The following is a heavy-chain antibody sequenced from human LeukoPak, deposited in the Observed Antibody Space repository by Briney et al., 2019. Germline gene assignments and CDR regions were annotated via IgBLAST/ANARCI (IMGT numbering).Heavy chain of an antibody. CDR2: IKQDGSEK. CDR1: GFTFSSYW. CDR3: ARASSSWPGPYYYYYYMDV. D-gene: IGHD6-13*01. Sequence: PGGSLRLSCAASGFTFSSYWMSWVRQAPGKGLEWVANIKQDGSEKYYVDSVKGRFTISRDNAKNSLYLQMNSLRAEDTAAYYCARASSSWPGPYYYYYYMDVWGKGTTVTVSS. J-gene: IGHJ6*03. V-gene: IGHV3-7*01.